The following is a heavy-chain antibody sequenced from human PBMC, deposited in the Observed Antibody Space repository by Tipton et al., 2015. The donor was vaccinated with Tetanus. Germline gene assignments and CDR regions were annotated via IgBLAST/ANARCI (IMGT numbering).Heavy chain of an antibody. V-gene: IGHV1-2*02. CDR2: IDPNSGGT. D-gene: IGHD3-22*01. Sequence: QMQLVQSGAEMKKPGASVKVSCKASGYTFTGYYIYWVRQAPGQGLERMGWIDPNSGGTVYAQKFQGRVTMTRDTSISTAYMELRSLRSDDTAVYYCARDRGDYIYYGMDVWGPGTTVTVS. CDR3: ARDRGDYIYYGMDV. CDR1: GYTFTGYY. J-gene: IGHJ6*02.